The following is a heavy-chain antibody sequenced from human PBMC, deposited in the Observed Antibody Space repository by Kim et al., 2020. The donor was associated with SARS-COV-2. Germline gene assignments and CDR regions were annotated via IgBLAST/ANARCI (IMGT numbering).Heavy chain of an antibody. CDR3: ASDLPRKGWGGMDV. Sequence: AQRLQGRVTMTTDTSTSTAYMELRSLRSDDTAVYYCASDLPRKGWGGMDVWGQGTTVTVSS. V-gene: IGHV1-18*01. D-gene: IGHD3-16*01. J-gene: IGHJ6*02.